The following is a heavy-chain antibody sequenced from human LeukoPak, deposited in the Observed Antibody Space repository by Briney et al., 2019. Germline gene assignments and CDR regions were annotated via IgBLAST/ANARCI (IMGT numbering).Heavy chain of an antibody. D-gene: IGHD4-17*01. V-gene: IGHV1-69*05. Sequence: SVKVSCKASGGTFSSYAISWVRQAPGQGLEWMGRVIPIFGTANYAQKFQGRVTITTDESTCTAYMELSSLRSEDTAVYYCARAHDYGDYVDYWGQGTLVTVSS. J-gene: IGHJ4*02. CDR3: ARAHDYGDYVDY. CDR2: VIPIFGTA. CDR1: GGTFSSYA.